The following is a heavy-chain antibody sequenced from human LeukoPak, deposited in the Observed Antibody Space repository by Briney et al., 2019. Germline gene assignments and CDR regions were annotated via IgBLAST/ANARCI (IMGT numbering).Heavy chain of an antibody. D-gene: IGHD1-26*01. CDR3: ARHGVPLVGATRRIYYGMDV. J-gene: IGHJ6*02. CDR1: GGSISSGSYC. Sequence: PSQTLSLTCTVSGGSISSGSYCWSWIRQPAGKGLEWIGRIYTSGSTNYNPSLKSRVTISVDTSKNQFSLKLSSVTAADTAVYYCARHGVPLVGATRRIYYGMDVWGQGTTVTVSS. V-gene: IGHV4-61*02. CDR2: IYTSGST.